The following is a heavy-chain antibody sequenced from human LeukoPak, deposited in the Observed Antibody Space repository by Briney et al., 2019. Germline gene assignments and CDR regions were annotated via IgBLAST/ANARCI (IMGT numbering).Heavy chain of an antibody. J-gene: IGHJ3*02. CDR2: ISSSSSYT. D-gene: IGHD3-10*01. CDR3: ARVRYYGSGSPRAFDI. Sequence: GGSLRLSCAASGFTFSDYYMSWIRQAPGKGLEWVSYISSSSSYTNYADSMKGRFTISRDNAKNSLFLQMNSLRAEDTAVYYCARVRYYGSGSPRAFDIWGQGTMVTVSS. CDR1: GFTFSDYY. V-gene: IGHV3-11*06.